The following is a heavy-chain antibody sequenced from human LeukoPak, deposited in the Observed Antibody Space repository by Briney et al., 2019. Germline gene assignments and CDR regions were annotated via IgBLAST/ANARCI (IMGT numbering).Heavy chain of an antibody. J-gene: IGHJ4*02. V-gene: IGHV1-2*06. CDR1: GYTFTGYY. CDR3: ARDSDILTGYLAFDY. Sequence: ASVKVSCKASGYTFTGYYMHWVRQASGRGLEWMGRINPNSGGTNYAQKFQGRVTMTRDTSISTAYMELSRLRSDDTAVYYCARDSDILTGYLAFDYWGQGTLVTVSS. CDR2: INPNSGGT. D-gene: IGHD3-9*01.